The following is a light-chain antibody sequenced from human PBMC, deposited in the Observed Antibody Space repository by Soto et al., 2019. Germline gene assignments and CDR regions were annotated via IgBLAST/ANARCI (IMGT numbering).Light chain of an antibody. J-gene: IGLJ2*01. Sequence: QSALTQPPSASGSPGQSVAISCTGTSSDVGAYNSVSWYQQHPGKAPKLMIYEVSKRPSGVPDRFSGSKSANTASLTVSGLQAEDEADYYCTSYTRSSTSHVIFGGGTKLTVL. CDR2: EVS. CDR3: TSYTRSSTSHVI. V-gene: IGLV2-8*01. CDR1: SSDVGAYNS.